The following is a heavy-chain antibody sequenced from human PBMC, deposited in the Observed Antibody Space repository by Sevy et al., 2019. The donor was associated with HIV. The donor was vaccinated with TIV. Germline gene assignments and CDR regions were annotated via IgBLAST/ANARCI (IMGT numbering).Heavy chain of an antibody. J-gene: IGHJ5*02. D-gene: IGHD6-19*01. V-gene: IGHV4-39*01. CDR3: ARRPGRPIAVAAEGHNWFDP. CDR1: GGSISSSSYY. Sequence: SETLSLTCTVSGGSISSSSYYWGWIRQPPGKGLEWIGSIYYSGSTYYNPSLKSRVTISVYTSKNQFSLKLSSVTAADTAVYDCARRPGRPIAVAAEGHNWFDPWGQGTLVTVSS. CDR2: IYYSGST.